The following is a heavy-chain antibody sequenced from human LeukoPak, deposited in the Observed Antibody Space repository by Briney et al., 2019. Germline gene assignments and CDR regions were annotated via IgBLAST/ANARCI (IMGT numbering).Heavy chain of an antibody. J-gene: IGHJ6*03. CDR3: ARRVGRWFGERAYYYNYMDV. CDR1: GGSISSSSYY. V-gene: IGHV4-39*07. D-gene: IGHD3-10*01. CDR2: INHRRST. Sequence: PSETLSLTCTVSGGSISSSSYYWGWIRQPPGKGLEWIGEINHRRSTKYSPSLKSRVTISVDTSKNQFSLRLSSVTAADTAVYYCARRVGRWFGERAYYYNYMDVWGKGTTVTISS.